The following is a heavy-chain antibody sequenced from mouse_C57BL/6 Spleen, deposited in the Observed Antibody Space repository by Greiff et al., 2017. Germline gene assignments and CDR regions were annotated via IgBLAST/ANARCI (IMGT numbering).Heavy chain of an antibody. V-gene: IGHV14-4*01. J-gene: IGHJ3*01. CDR1: GFNIKDDY. D-gene: IGHD1-1*01. Sequence: EVQLQQSGAELVRPGASVKLSCSASGFNIKDDYMHWVKQRPEQGLQWIGWLDPENGDTEYASKFQGKATITSDTSSNTSYLQLSSLTSEDTAVYYCTRGNYCGSFLLFAYWGQGTLVTVSA. CDR3: TRGNYCGSFLLFAY. CDR2: LDPENGDT.